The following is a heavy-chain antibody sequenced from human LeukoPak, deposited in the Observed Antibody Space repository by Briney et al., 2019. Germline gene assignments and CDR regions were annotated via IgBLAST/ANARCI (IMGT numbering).Heavy chain of an antibody. V-gene: IGHV1-8*01. J-gene: IGHJ6*03. CDR1: GYTFTSYD. CDR3: ARGPLYYGSGSYYITLLYYYYYMDV. Sequence: GASVKVSCKASGYTFTSYDINWVRQAPGQGLEWMGWMNPNSGNTGYAQKFQGRVTMTRNTSISTAYMELSSLRSEDTAVYYCARGPLYYGSGSYYITLLYYYYYMDVWGKGTTVTISS. CDR2: MNPNSGNT. D-gene: IGHD3-10*01.